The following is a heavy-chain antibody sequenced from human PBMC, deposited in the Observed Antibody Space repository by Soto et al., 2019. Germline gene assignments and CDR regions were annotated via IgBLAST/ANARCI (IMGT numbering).Heavy chain of an antibody. CDR1: GFTFSSYG. D-gene: IGHD3-22*01. J-gene: IGHJ6*02. CDR3: AKMGPLQVVVVIPPPYYYYGMDV. Sequence: QVQLVESGGGVVQPGRSLRLSCAASGFTFSSYGMHWVRQAPGKGLEWVAGISYDGSNKYYADSVKGRFTISRDNPKNSLYLQMNSLRAEDTAVYYCAKMGPLQVVVVIPPPYYYYGMDVWGQGTTVTVSS. V-gene: IGHV3-30*18. CDR2: ISYDGSNK.